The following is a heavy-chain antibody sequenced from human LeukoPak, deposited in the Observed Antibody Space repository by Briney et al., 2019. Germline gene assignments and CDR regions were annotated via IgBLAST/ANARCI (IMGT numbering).Heavy chain of an antibody. J-gene: IGHJ3*02. D-gene: IGHD3-22*01. CDR3: AKENKDGQYYYDSSADARGAFDI. CDR2: ISWNSGRI. V-gene: IGHV3-9*03. Sequence: GGSLRLSCAASGFTFYDYAMHWVRHAPGRGLECVSDISWNSGRIGYADSVKGRFTISRDTAKNSLYLQMNKLRAEDMALYYCAKENKDGQYYYDSSADARGAFDIWGQGTMVTVSS. CDR1: GFTFYDYA.